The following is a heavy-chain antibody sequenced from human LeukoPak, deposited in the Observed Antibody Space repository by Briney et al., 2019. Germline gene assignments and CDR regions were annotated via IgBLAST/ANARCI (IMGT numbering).Heavy chain of an antibody. CDR2: IRYDGSNK. CDR1: GFTFSSCG. J-gene: IGHJ4*02. CDR3: AKDQAGIPFDY. V-gene: IGHV3-30*02. Sequence: GGSLRLSCAASGFTFSSCGMHWVRQAPGKGLEWVAFIRYDGSNKYYADSVKGRFTISRDNSKNTLYLQMNSLRAEDTAVYYCAKDQAGIPFDYWGQGTLVTVSS.